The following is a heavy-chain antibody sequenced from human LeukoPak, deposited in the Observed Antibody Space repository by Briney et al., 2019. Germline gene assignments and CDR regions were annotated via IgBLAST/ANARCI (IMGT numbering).Heavy chain of an antibody. CDR2: VTGDNGNT. CDR1: GYTFTNYP. V-gene: IGHV1-18*01. D-gene: IGHD1-14*01. J-gene: IGHJ6*03. Sequence: GASVKVSCKASGYTFTNYPINWVRQAPGQGPEWVGWVTGDNGNTRYAQNLQGRVTMTTDTSTRTVYMELRSLRSDDTAVYYCARDRTVYMDVWGSGTPVTVSS. CDR3: ARDRTVYMDV.